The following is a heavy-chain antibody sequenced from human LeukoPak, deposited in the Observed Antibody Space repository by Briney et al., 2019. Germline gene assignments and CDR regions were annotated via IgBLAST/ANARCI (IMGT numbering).Heavy chain of an antibody. D-gene: IGHD6-19*01. CDR2: ISYDGSNK. V-gene: IGHV3-30*18. Sequence: GGSLRLSCAASGFTFSSYGMHWVRQAPGKGLEWVAVISYDGSNKYYADSVKGRFTISRDNPKNTLYLQMNSLRAEDTAVYYCAKDHTAVAGTGDYWGQGTLVTVSS. J-gene: IGHJ4*02. CDR1: GFTFSSYG. CDR3: AKDHTAVAGTGDY.